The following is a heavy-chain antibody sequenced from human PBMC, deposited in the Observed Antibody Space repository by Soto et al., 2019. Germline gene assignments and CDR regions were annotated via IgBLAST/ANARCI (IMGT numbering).Heavy chain of an antibody. Sequence: GGSLRLSCAASGFTFSSYEMNWVRQAPGKGLEWVSYISSSGSTIYYADSVKGRFTISRDNAKNSLYLQMNSLRAEDTAVYYCAGISGSNSCAFDIWGQGTMVTVSS. CDR2: ISSSGSTI. J-gene: IGHJ3*02. D-gene: IGHD1-26*01. V-gene: IGHV3-48*03. CDR1: GFTFSSYE. CDR3: AGISGSNSCAFDI.